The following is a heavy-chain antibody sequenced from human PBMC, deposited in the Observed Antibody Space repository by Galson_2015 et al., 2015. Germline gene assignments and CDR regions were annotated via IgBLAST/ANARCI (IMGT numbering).Heavy chain of an antibody. V-gene: IGHV3-23*01. CDR3: ARVRGTSWNKGDWLDP. J-gene: IGHJ5*02. D-gene: IGHD1/OR15-1a*01. CDR1: GFTFSNSA. Sequence: SLRLSCAASGFTFSNSAMTWVRQAPGKGLEWVAAIDGAGAKTYYSESAKGRFTVSRDNSKNTRFLQMNSLTADDTALYYCARVRGTSWNKGDWLDPWGQGTLVTVSS. CDR2: IDGAGAKT.